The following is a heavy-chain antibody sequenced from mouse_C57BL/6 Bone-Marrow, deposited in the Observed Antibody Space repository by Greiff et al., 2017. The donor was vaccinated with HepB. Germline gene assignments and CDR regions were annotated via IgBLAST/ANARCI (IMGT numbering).Heavy chain of an antibody. CDR1: GFTFSSYA. CDR3: TRVALYGNSDY. D-gene: IGHD2-1*01. CDR2: ISSGGDYI. Sequence: EVQRVESGEGLVKPGGSLKLSCAASGFTFSSYAMSWVRQTPEKRLEWVAYISSGGDYIYYADTVKGRFTISRDNARNTPYLQMSSLKSEDTAMYYCTRVALYGNSDYWGQGTTLTVSS. V-gene: IGHV5-9-1*02. J-gene: IGHJ2*01.